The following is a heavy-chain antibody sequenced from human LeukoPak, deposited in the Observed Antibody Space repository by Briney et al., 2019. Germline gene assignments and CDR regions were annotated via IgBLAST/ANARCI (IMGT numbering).Heavy chain of an antibody. Sequence: GASVKVSCKASGYIFSDYRVHWVRQAPGRGLECMGWIDPASGTTNEPQKFKGRITVTRDTSASTVYMDLTGLTTDDTAVYYCARVGAPGGLRPYHYYYWGQGTLVTVSS. J-gene: IGHJ4*02. D-gene: IGHD3-10*01. CDR1: GYIFSDYR. V-gene: IGHV1-2*02. CDR2: IDPASGTT. CDR3: ARVGAPGGLRPYHYYY.